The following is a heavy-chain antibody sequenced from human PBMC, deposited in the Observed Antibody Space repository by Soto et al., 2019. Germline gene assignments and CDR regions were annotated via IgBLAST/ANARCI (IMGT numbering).Heavy chain of an antibody. CDR2: ISARGGSL. CDR3: ATGSIEYSASVDN. D-gene: IGHD5-12*01. CDR1: GFSFSSYA. Sequence: EVQLLESGGGLVQPGGSLRLSCAASGFSFSSYAMVWVRQAPGKGLEWVSVISARGGSLYFADSVKGRFTISRDNSKNVLSLEINSLAAEDTATYFCATGSIEYSASVDNWGHGTLVVVSS. V-gene: IGHV3-23*01. J-gene: IGHJ4*01.